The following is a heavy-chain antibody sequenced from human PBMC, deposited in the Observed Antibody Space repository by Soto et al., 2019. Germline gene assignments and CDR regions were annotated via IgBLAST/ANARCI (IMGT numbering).Heavy chain of an antibody. CDR2: MYYSGST. CDR3: ARIPIVGATPYPFDY. D-gene: IGHD1-26*01. J-gene: IGHJ4*02. Sequence: QLQLQESGPRLMKPSETLSLTCDVSGGSTMISSYYCAWIRQPPGKGLEWIASMYYSGSTYYKPSLKSRVTMSVNTSKTQLYLRLNSVTAAETAVYYCARIPIVGATPYPFDYWGKGILVIVSS. V-gene: IGHV4-39*01. CDR1: GGSTMISSYY.